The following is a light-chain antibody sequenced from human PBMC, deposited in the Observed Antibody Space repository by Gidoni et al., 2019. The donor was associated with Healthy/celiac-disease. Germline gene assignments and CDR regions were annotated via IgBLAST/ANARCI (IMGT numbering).Light chain of an antibody. Sequence: IQMTQSPSSLSASVGDRVTLTCQASHDISNYLNWYQQKPGKAPELLIYDASNLQTGVPSRFSGSGSGTDFTFTISSLQPEDIATYYCQQYDNLPLYTFGQGTKVEIK. CDR2: DAS. CDR1: HDISNY. J-gene: IGKJ2*01. V-gene: IGKV1-33*01. CDR3: QQYDNLPLYT.